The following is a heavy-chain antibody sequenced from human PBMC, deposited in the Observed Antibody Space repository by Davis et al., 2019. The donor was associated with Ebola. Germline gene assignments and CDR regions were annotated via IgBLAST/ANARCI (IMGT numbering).Heavy chain of an antibody. J-gene: IGHJ4*02. CDR2: MYYNGGI. D-gene: IGHD5-24*01. V-gene: IGHV4-59*08. CDR1: GESMTNFS. CDR3: VRHGRGGYNPLLSSFDY. Sequence: MPSETLSLTCSVSGESMTNFSWSWIRQPPGKRLEWIAYMYYNGGIDVYNPSLKSRVTISVDTSKNQFSLKLNSVTAADTAVFYCVRHGRGGYNPLLSSFDYCGQGALVTVSS.